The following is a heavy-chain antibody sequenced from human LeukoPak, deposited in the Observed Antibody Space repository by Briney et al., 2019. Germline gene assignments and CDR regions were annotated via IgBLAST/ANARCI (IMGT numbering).Heavy chain of an antibody. Sequence: GASVRVSCKASGGTFSSYAISWVRHAPGQGLEWMGGIIPIFGTANYAQKFQGRVTITADKSTSTAYMELSSLRSEDTAVYYCARDRYYYDSSDYYFDYWGQGTLVTVSS. CDR2: IIPIFGTA. CDR3: ARDRYYYDSSDYYFDY. CDR1: GGTFSSYA. J-gene: IGHJ4*02. V-gene: IGHV1-69*06. D-gene: IGHD3-22*01.